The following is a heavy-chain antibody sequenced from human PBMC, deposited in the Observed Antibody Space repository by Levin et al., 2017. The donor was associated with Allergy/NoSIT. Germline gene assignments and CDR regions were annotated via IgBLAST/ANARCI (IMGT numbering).Heavy chain of an antibody. D-gene: IGHD3-22*01. CDR2: ISNSGGST. V-gene: IGHV3-23*01. CDR3: AKDGYYESSAYYPLAFDY. CDR1: GFTFSNFA. J-gene: IGHJ4*02. Sequence: PGGSLRLSCAASGFTFSNFAMTWVRQAPGKGLEWVSTISNSGGSTYYADSVKGRFTISRDNSKNTLYLQMNSLRAEDTAVYYCAKDGYYESSAYYPLAFDYWGQGTLVTVSS.